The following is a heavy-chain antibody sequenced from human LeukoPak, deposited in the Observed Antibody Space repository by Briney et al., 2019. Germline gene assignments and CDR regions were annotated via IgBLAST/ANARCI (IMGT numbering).Heavy chain of an antibody. Sequence: GGSLRLSCAASGFTFTSYGMRWVRPTPGKGLEWVTAIWNDGHNKYYADSVQGRFTISRDNSKNTLYLQMNSLRAEDTAVYYCARDHPPYYFDSWGQGTLVTASS. CDR1: GFTFTSYG. CDR3: ARDHPPYYFDS. V-gene: IGHV3-33*01. CDR2: IWNDGHNK. J-gene: IGHJ4*02.